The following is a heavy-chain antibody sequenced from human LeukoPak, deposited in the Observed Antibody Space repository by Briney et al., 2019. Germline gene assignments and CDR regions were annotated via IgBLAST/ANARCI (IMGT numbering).Heavy chain of an antibody. V-gene: IGHV1-18*01. Sequence: GASVKVSCKASGYTFTSYGISWVRQAPGQGLEWMGWISAYNGNTNYAQKLQGRVTVTTDTSTSTAYMELRSLRSDDTAVYYCAREGVSSGWYRKRYYFDYWGQGTLVTVSS. D-gene: IGHD6-19*01. CDR3: AREGVSSGWYRKRYYFDY. CDR1: GYTFTSYG. J-gene: IGHJ4*02. CDR2: ISAYNGNT.